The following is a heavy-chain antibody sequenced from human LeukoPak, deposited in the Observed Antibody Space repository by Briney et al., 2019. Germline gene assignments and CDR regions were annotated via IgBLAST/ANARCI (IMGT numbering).Heavy chain of an antibody. D-gene: IGHD3-10*01. V-gene: IGHV3-66*01. Sequence: PGGSLRLSCAASGFTVSSNYMSWVRQAPGKGLEWVSVIYSGGSTYYADSVKGRFTISRDNSKNTLYLQMNSLRAEDTAVYYCARDQTYYYGSGSYLLFDYWGQGTLVTVSS. CDR2: IYSGGST. J-gene: IGHJ4*02. CDR3: ARDQTYYYGSGSYLLFDY. CDR1: GFTVSSNY.